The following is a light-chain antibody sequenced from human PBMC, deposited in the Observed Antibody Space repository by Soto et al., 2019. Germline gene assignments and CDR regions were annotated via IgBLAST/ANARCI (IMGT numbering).Light chain of an antibody. CDR2: DVT. CDR1: SSDIGGYNS. V-gene: IGLV2-8*01. J-gene: IGLJ1*01. CDR3: SSYTDTKSLV. Sequence: QAALAQSPSASGSPGKSVTISCTGTSSDIGGYNSVSWYQQHPGKAPKVMIYDVTKRPSGVPDRFSGSKSGNTASLTVSALQAEDEADYYCSSYTDTKSLVFGTGPKV.